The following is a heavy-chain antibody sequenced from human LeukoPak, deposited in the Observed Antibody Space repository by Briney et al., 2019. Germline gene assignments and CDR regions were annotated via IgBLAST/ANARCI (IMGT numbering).Heavy chain of an antibody. J-gene: IGHJ4*02. CDR3: AKDLGVSYDNFSPFDY. Sequence: GGSLRLSCAASGFTVSSTYMSWVRQAPGKGLEWVSVIYSGGSTYYADSVKGRFTISRDNSKNTLYLQMNSLRAEDTAVYYCAKDLGVSYDNFSPFDYWGQGTLVTVSS. D-gene: IGHD3-3*01. V-gene: IGHV3-53*05. CDR2: IYSGGST. CDR1: GFTVSSTY.